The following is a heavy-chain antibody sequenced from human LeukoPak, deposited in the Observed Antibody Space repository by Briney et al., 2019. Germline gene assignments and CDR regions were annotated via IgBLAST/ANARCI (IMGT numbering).Heavy chain of an antibody. CDR1: GFTFRSYW. D-gene: IGHD5-18*01. CDR2: RKEDGSEK. CDR3: ARDHNYGSDY. V-gene: IGHV3-7*03. Sequence: ESGGSLRLSCAASGFTFRSYWMSWVRQAPGKGLEWVANRKEDGSEKYYVDSVKGRFTISRDSAKNSLYLQMNSLRVEDTAVYYCARDHNYGSDYWGQGTLVTVSS. J-gene: IGHJ4*02.